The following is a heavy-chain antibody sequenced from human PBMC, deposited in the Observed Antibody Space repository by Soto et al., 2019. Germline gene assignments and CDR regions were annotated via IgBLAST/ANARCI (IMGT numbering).Heavy chain of an antibody. J-gene: IGHJ6*03. CDR3: ARGGGDYFMDV. D-gene: IGHD2-21*01. CDR2: INHSGSA. Sequence: PSETLSLTCAVYGGSLSDYYWSWVRQPPGKGLEWIGEINHSGSADYNPSLKSRVTLSVDTSKNQFSLKLSSVTAADTAVYYCARGGGDYFMDVWGKGSTVTVSS. CDR1: GGSLSDYY. V-gene: IGHV4-34*01.